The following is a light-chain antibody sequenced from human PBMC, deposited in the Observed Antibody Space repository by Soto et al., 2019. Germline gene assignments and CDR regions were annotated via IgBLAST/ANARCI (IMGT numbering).Light chain of an antibody. CDR2: EVS. V-gene: IGLV2-14*01. CDR1: SSDVGNYNY. CDR3: SSYTSNSTLYV. J-gene: IGLJ1*01. Sequence: QSVLTQPASVSLSPGQSITISCTGTSSDVGNYNYVSWYRQHPGKAPKLMIYEVSNRPSGFSNRFSGSKSGNTASLTISGLQAEDEADYYCSSYTSNSTLYVFGTGTKVTVL.